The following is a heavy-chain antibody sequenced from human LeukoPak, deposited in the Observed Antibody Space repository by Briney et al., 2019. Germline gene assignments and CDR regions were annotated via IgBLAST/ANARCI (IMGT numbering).Heavy chain of an antibody. J-gene: IGHJ3*02. Sequence: GGSLRLSCAASGFTFSSYSMNWVRQAPGKGLEWVSYISSSSSTIYYADSVKGRFTISRDNAKNSLYLQMNSLRAEDTAVYYCARDPTLPHGYCSGGSCQQNDAFDIWGQGTMVTVSS. CDR2: ISSSSSTI. V-gene: IGHV3-48*04. CDR1: GFTFSSYS. CDR3: ARDPTLPHGYCSGGSCQQNDAFDI. D-gene: IGHD2-15*01.